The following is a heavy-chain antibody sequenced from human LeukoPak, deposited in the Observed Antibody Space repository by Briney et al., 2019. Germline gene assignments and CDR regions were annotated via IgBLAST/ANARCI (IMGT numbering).Heavy chain of an antibody. D-gene: IGHD2-15*01. Sequence: GGSLRLSCAASGFTFRSYGMSWVRQAPGRVLEWVSSISGSGGSTYYADSVKGRFTISRDNSKNTLYLQMNSLRAEDTALYYCARVADPITTFYFDYWGQGTLVTVSS. J-gene: IGHJ4*02. CDR2: ISGSGGST. V-gene: IGHV3-23*01. CDR1: GFTFRSYG. CDR3: ARVADPITTFYFDY.